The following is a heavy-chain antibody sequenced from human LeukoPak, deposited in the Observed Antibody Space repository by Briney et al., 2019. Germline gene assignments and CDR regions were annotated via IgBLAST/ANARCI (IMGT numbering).Heavy chain of an antibody. CDR3: AKSHYDILTGPYYFDY. J-gene: IGHJ4*02. CDR2: ISAIGP. CDR1: GFTFSRLA. Sequence: GGSLRLSCAASGFTFSRLAMTWVRQAPGKGLEWVSTISAIGPYYADSVKGRFTISRDNSKNTLYLQMNSLRAEDTAVYYCAKSHYDILTGPYYFDYWGQGTLVTVSS. D-gene: IGHD3-9*01. V-gene: IGHV3-23*01.